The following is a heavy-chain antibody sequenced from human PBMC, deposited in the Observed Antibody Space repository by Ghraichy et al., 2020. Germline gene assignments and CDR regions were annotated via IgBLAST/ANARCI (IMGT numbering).Heavy chain of an antibody. Sequence: GESLNISCAASGFTFSSYAMSWVRQAPGKGLEWVSAISGSGGSTYYADSVKGRFTISRDNSKNTLYLQMNSLRAEDTAVYYCAKEVGNPSSSTGGYWGQGTLVTVSS. CDR1: GFTFSSYA. CDR2: ISGSGGST. D-gene: IGHD6-6*01. CDR3: AKEVGNPSSSTGGY. V-gene: IGHV3-23*01. J-gene: IGHJ4*02.